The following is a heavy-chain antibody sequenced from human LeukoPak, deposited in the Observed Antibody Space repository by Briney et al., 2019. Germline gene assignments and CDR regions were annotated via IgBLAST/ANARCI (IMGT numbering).Heavy chain of an antibody. CDR2: INPNSGGT. CDR3: ARGGVKYCSSTSCYYFDY. CDR1: GYTFTGYY. D-gene: IGHD2-2*01. J-gene: IGHJ4*02. V-gene: IGHV1-2*02. Sequence: ASVKVSCKASGYTFTGYYMHWVRQAPGQGLEWMGWINPNSGGTNYAQNLQGRVTMTTDTSTSTAYMELRSLRSDDTAVYYCARGGVKYCSSTSCYYFDYWGQGTLVTVSS.